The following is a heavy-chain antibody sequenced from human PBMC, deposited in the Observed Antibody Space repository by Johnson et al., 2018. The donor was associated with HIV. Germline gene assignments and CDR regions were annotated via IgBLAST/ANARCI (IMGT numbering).Heavy chain of an antibody. V-gene: IGHV3-23*04. CDR2: ISGSGGIT. CDR1: GFTFSSYA. D-gene: IGHD3-10*01. J-gene: IGHJ3*01. CDR3: ARDRDDGSGALDV. Sequence: VQLVESGGGLVQPGGSLRLSCAASGFTFSSYAMSWVRQVPGKGLEWVSAISGSGGITYYADSVKGRFTISRDNSKNTLYLQMNSLRAEDTAVYYCARDRDDGSGALDVWGPGTMVTVSS.